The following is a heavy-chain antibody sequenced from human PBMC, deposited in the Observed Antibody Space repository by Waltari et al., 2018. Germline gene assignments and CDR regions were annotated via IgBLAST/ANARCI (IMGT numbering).Heavy chain of an antibody. D-gene: IGHD5-12*01. CDR3: ARFNAMATPPDS. V-gene: IGHV3-53*01. J-gene: IGHJ5*02. CDR2: IYSGGST. CDR1: GFTVSSNY. Sequence: EVQLVESGGGLIQPGGSLRLSCAASGFTVSSNYMSWVRQAPGKGLEWFSVIYSGGSTYYADSVKGRFTISRDNSKNTLYLQMNSLRAEDTAVYYCARFNAMATPPDSWGQGTLVTVSS.